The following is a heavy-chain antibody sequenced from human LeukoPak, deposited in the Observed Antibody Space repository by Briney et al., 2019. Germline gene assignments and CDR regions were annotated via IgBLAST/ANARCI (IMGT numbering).Heavy chain of an antibody. Sequence: GRSLRLSCAASGFTFDDYAMHWVRQAPGKGLEWVSGISWNSGSIGCADSVKGRFTISRDNAKNSLYLQMNSLRAEDTALYYCAKDHRGISSSPDYWGQGTLVTVSS. CDR3: AKDHRGISSSPDY. V-gene: IGHV3-9*01. CDR1: GFTFDDYA. CDR2: ISWNSGSI. D-gene: IGHD6-13*01. J-gene: IGHJ4*02.